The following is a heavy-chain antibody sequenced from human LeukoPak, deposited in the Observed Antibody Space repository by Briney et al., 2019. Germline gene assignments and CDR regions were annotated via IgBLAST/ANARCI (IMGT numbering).Heavy chain of an antibody. CDR3: AKEKKGYCTNGVCYRGGYFDY. V-gene: IGHV3-74*01. CDR2: INSDGRVT. J-gene: IGHJ4*02. Sequence: GGSLRLSCAASGFTVSRHWMHWVRQAPGKGLVWISRINSDGRVTDYADFVKGRFTISRDNAKNSLYLQMNSLRAEDTALYYCAKEKKGYCTNGVCYRGGYFDYWGQGTLVTVSS. CDR1: GFTVSRHW. D-gene: IGHD2-8*01.